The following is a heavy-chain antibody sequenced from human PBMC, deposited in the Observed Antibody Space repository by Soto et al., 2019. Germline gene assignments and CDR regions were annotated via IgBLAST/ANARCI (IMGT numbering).Heavy chain of an antibody. Sequence: PGGSLRLSCAASGFTFSSYSMNWVRQAPGKGLEWVSSISSSSSYIYYADSVKGRFTISRDNAKNSLYLQMNSLRAEDTAVYYCARDPAGYYYYYGMDVWGQGTTVTVSS. CDR1: GFTFSSYS. CDR2: ISSSSSYI. V-gene: IGHV3-21*01. J-gene: IGHJ6*02. CDR3: ARDPAGYYYYYGMDV.